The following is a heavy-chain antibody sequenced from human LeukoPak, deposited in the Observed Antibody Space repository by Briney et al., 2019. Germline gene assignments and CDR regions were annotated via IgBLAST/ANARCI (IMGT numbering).Heavy chain of an antibody. CDR2: ISSSGSTI. J-gene: IGHJ5*02. CDR3: ANHMYGSGSYWWFDP. V-gene: IGHV3-48*03. CDR1: GFTFGSYE. Sequence: GGSLRLSCAASGFTFGSYEMNWVRQAPGKGLEWVSYISSSGSTIYYADSVKGRFTISRDNAKNSLYLQMNSLRAEDTAVYYCANHMYGSGSYWWFDPWGQGTLVTVSS. D-gene: IGHD3-10*01.